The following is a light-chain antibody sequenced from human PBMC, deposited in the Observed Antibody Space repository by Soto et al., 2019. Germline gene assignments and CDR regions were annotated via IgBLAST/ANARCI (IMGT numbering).Light chain of an antibody. CDR3: QQYNPYSRT. J-gene: IGKJ5*01. Sequence: DIQMTQSPSTLSASVGDRVTITCRASQSIKNWLVWYQQKPGTAPKFLIYDASTLESGVPSRFSGSGSGTDFTLTISSLQRDDFAIYYCQQYNPYSRTFGQGTRLEIK. CDR1: QSIKNW. V-gene: IGKV1-5*01. CDR2: DAS.